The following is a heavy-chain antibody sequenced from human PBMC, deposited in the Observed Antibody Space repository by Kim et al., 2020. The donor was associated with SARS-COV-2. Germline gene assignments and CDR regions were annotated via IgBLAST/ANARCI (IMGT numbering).Heavy chain of an antibody. CDR3: ARGEGRSGSYGNWFDP. CDR2: ISAYNGNT. CDR1: GYTFTSYG. Sequence: ASVKVSCKASGYTFTSYGISWVRQAPGQGLEWMGWISAYNGNTNYAQKLQGRVTMTTDTSTSTAYMELRSLRSDDTAMYYCARGEGRSGSYGNWFDPWGQGTLVTVSS. V-gene: IGHV1-18*01. J-gene: IGHJ5*02. D-gene: IGHD1-26*01.